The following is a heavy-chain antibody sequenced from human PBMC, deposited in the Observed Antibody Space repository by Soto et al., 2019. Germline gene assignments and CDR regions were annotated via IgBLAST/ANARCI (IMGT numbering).Heavy chain of an antibody. Sequence: QVQLRESGPGLVKPSQTLSLTCTVSGGSISSGDYYWSWIRQPPGKGLEWIGYIYASGGPYYNPALKTPVTISVDTSNNQFSLILSSVTAADTAVYYCARGRSTLVRGVITHNWFDPWGQGTLVTVSS. CDR1: GGSISSGDYY. V-gene: IGHV4-30-4*01. CDR2: IYASGGP. J-gene: IGHJ5*02. D-gene: IGHD3-10*01. CDR3: ARGRSTLVRGVITHNWFDP.